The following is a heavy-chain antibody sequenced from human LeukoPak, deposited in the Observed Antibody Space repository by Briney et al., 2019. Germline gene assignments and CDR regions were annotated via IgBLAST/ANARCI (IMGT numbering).Heavy chain of an antibody. J-gene: IGHJ4*02. V-gene: IGHV3-21*01. Sequence: GGSLRLSCAASGFTFSSYSMNWVRQAPEKGLEWVSSISSSSSYIYYADSVKGRFTISRDNAKNSLYLQMNSLRAEDTAVYYCAREAYSSSWYDYWGQGTLVTVSS. CDR2: ISSSSSYI. CDR3: AREAYSSSWYDY. D-gene: IGHD6-13*01. CDR1: GFTFSSYS.